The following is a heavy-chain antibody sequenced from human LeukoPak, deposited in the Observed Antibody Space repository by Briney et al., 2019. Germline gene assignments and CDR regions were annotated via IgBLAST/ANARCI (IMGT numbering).Heavy chain of an antibody. CDR1: GFTFGSYW. Sequence: GGSLRLSCAASGFTFGSYWMTWVRQAPGKGLEWVAKIKQAGTGKYYVDAVKGRFTISRDNAKNSLYPQMNSLGAEDTAVYYCARRGTSSSWAHFDYWGQGTLVTVSS. D-gene: IGHD6-13*01. CDR2: IKQAGTGK. V-gene: IGHV3-7*05. CDR3: ARRGTSSSWAHFDY. J-gene: IGHJ4*02.